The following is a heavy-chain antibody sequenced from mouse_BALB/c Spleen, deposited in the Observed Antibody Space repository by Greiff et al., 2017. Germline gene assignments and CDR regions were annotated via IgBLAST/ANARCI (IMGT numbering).Heavy chain of an antibody. CDR1: GYTFTDYN. CDR3: ARSLYGYYYFDY. D-gene: IGHD2-2*01. Sequence: EVKLMESGPELVKPGASVKISCKASGYTFTDYNMHWVKQSHGKSLEWIGYIYPYNGGTGYNQKFKSKATLTVDNSSSTAYMELRSLTSEDSAVYYCARSLYGYYYFDYWGQGTTLTVSS. CDR2: IYPYNGGT. V-gene: IGHV1S29*02. J-gene: IGHJ2*01.